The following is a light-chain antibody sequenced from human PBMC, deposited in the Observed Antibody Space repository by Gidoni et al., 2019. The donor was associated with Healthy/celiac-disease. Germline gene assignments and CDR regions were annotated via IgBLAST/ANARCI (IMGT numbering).Light chain of an antibody. CDR2: DDS. CDR3: QVWDSSSDHPNVV. CDR1: NLGSKS. Sequence: SYVLTQPPPVSVDPGKTARITCGGNNLGSKSVHWYQQKPGQAPVLVVYDDSDRPSGIPERFSGSNSGNTATLTISRVEAGDEADYYCQVWDSSSDHPNVVFGGGTKLTVL. V-gene: IGLV3-21*03. J-gene: IGLJ2*01.